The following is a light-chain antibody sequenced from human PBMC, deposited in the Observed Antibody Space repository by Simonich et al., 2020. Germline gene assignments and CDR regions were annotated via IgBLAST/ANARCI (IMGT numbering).Light chain of an antibody. CDR1: SGSIASNY. Sequence: NFMLTQPHSVSESPGKTVTISCTRSSGSIASNYVQWYQQRPGSAPTTLIYEDNQRPSGVPDRFSGSIDSSSTSASLTISGLKTEDEADYYCQSYDSSNQVFGGGTKLTVL. J-gene: IGLJ3*02. CDR3: QSYDSSNQV. CDR2: EDN. V-gene: IGLV6-57*03.